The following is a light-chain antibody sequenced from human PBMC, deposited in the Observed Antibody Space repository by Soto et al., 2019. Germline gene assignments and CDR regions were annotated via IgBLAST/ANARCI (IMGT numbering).Light chain of an antibody. CDR2: SNN. CDR1: SSNIGSNT. Sequence: QSVLTQPPSASGTPGQRVTISCSGSSSNIGSNTVNWYQQLPGTAPKLLIYSNNQRPSGVPDRFSGSKSGTSASLAISGFQSEDVADYYCAAWDDSLNGYVFGTGTKLTVL. J-gene: IGLJ1*01. CDR3: AAWDDSLNGYV. V-gene: IGLV1-44*01.